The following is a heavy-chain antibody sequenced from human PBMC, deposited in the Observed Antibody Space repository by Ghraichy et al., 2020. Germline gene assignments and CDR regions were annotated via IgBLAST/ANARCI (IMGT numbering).Heavy chain of an antibody. D-gene: IGHD3-10*01. CDR1: GYTFTSYG. CDR3: ARDRGYYGSGSYTAYGT. V-gene: IGHV1-18*01. Sequence: ASVKVSCKASGYTFTSYGISWVRQAPGQGLEWMGWISAYNGNTNYAQKLHGRVTMTTDTSTSTAYMELRSLRSDDTAVYYCARDRGYYGSGSYTAYGTWGQGTLVTVSS. J-gene: IGHJ5*02. CDR2: ISAYNGNT.